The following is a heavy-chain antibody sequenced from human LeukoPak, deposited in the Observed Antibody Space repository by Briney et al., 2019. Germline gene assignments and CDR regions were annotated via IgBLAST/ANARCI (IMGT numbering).Heavy chain of an antibody. CDR1: GGSVSSTSYY. D-gene: IGHD6-13*01. CDR2: VYSSVSI. J-gene: IGHJ4*02. CDR3: ARPAAGYSRAFDY. V-gene: IGHV4-39*01. Sequence: KPSETLSLTCTVSGGSVSSTSYYWGWIRQPPEKGLEWIGSVYSSVSIFYNASLKSRVTISVDTSKNQFSLKLSSVTAADTAVYYCARPAAGYSRAFDYWGQGTLVTVSS.